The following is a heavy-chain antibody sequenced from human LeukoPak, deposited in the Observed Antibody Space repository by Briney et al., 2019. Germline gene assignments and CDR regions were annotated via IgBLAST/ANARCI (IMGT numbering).Heavy chain of an antibody. J-gene: IGHJ3*02. CDR2: IIPIFGRA. CDR1: GGTFSNYA. Sequence: SVKVSCKASGGTFSNYAISWGRQAPGQGLEWMGGIIPIFGRANYEQKFQGRVTITADESTSTAYMELSSLRSEDTAVYYCARSRVVVIHYAFDIWGQGTMVTVSS. D-gene: IGHD3-22*01. V-gene: IGHV1-69*01. CDR3: ARSRVVVIHYAFDI.